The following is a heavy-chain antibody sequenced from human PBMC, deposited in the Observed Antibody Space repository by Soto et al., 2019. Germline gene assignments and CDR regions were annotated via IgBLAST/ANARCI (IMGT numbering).Heavy chain of an antibody. CDR1: CFIVTANY. V-gene: IGHV3-66*01. Sequence: EVRLVQSGGGLVQPGGSLGLSGEAPCFIVTANYMSWVRQAPGKGLEWVSLIYSGGGTDYAESVKGRFTISRDNSKNTLYLQMNSLKAEDTGIYYCATRMTTAPYWGQGTVVTVSS. CDR2: IYSGGGT. CDR3: ATRMTTAPY. D-gene: IGHD4-17*01. J-gene: IGHJ4*02.